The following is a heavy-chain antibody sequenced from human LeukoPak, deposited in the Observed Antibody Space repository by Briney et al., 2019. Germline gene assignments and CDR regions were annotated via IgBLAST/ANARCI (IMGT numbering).Heavy chain of an antibody. CDR1: GGSISSGGYS. CDR2: IYYSGST. Sequence: KPSETLSLTCTVSGGSISSGGYSWSWIRQHPGKGLEWIGYIYYSGSTYYNPSLKSRVTISVDTSKNQFSLKLSSVTAADTAVYYCARDGGYSSTEEYYFDYWGQGTLVTVSS. D-gene: IGHD3-22*01. V-gene: IGHV4-31*03. J-gene: IGHJ4*02. CDR3: ARDGGYSSTEEYYFDY.